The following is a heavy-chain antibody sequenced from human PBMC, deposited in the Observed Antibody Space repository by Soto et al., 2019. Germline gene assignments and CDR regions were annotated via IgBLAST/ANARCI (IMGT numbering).Heavy chain of an antibody. J-gene: IGHJ5*02. V-gene: IGHV3-74*01. CDR2: INSDGSST. CDR1: GFTFSSYW. D-gene: IGHD6-19*01. CDR3: ARVIAVAGTALDP. Sequence: GGSLRLSCAASGFTFSSYWMHWVRQAQGKGLVWVSRINSDGSSTSYADSVKGRFTISRDNAKNTLYLQMNSLRAEDTAVYYCARVIAVAGTALDPWGQGTLVTVSS.